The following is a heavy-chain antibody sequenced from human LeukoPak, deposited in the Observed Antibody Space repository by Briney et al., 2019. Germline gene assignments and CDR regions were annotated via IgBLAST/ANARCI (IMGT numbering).Heavy chain of an antibody. V-gene: IGHV3-30*02. CDR1: GFTFSSYG. J-gene: IGHJ3*02. D-gene: IGHD3-22*01. Sequence: GGSLRLSCAASGFTFSSYGMHWVRQAPGKGLEWVAFIRYDGSNKYYADSVKGRFTISRDNSKNTLYLQMNSLRAEDTAVYYCARSLIARGPVGAFDIWGQGTMVTVSS. CDR3: ARSLIARGPVGAFDI. CDR2: IRYDGSNK.